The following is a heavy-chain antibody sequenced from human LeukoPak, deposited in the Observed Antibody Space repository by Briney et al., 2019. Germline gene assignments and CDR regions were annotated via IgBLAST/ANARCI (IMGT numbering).Heavy chain of an antibody. V-gene: IGHV4-34*01. Sequence: PSETLSLTCALYGGSFSDYYWSWIRQPPGKGLEWIGEINHSGRTNYNPSLKSRVTISVHTSKKQFSLKLSSVTAADTAVYCWAIRYCSSASCYMYYWGQGTLVTVSS. CDR2: INHSGRT. CDR3: AIRYCSSASCYMYY. CDR1: GGSFSDYY. J-gene: IGHJ4*02. D-gene: IGHD2-2*02.